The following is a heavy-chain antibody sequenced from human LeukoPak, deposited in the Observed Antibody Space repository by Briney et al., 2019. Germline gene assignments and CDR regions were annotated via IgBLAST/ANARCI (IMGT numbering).Heavy chain of an antibody. V-gene: IGHV4-4*07. J-gene: IGHJ5*02. D-gene: IGHD1-14*01. CDR3: AGTEPPTGNYNWFDP. CDR1: GGSISSYY. Sequence: SETLSLTCTVSGGSISSYYWSWIRQPAGKGLEWIGRIYTSGSTNYNPSLMSRVTMSVDTSKNQFSLKLSSVTAADTAVYYCAGTEPPTGNYNWFDPWGQGTLVTVSS. CDR2: IYTSGST.